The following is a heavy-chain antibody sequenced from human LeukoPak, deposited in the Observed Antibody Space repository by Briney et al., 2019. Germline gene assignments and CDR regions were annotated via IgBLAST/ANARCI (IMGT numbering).Heavy chain of an antibody. CDR1: GGSISSGDYY. D-gene: IGHD3-10*01. J-gene: IGHJ4*02. V-gene: IGHV4-30-4*01. Sequence: PSETLSLTCTVSGGSISSGDYYWSWIRQPPGKGLEWIGYIYYSGSTYYNPSLRSRVTISVDTSKNQFSLKLSSVTAADTAVYYCARVAVGYYYGSGSYYNSYYFDYWGQGTLVTVSS. CDR2: IYYSGST. CDR3: ARVAVGYYYGSGSYYNSYYFDY.